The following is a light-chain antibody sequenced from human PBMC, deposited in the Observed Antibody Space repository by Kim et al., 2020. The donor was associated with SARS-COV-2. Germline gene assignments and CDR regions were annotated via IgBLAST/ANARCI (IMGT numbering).Light chain of an antibody. J-gene: IGKJ1*01. CDR1: QSVRSN. V-gene: IGKV3-15*01. Sequence: EIVMTQSPATLSVSPGERATLSCRASQSVRSNLAWYQQKPGQAPRLLIYGASTRATGVPARFSGSGSGTEFTLTISSLQSEDFAVYYCQQYTTWRGAFGQGATVDI. CDR3: QQYTTWRGA. CDR2: GAS.